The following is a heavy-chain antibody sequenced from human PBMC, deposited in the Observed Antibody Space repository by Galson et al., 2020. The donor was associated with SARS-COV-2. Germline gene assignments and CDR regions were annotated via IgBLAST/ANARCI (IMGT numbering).Heavy chain of an antibody. D-gene: IGHD7-27*01. Sequence: GGSLRLSCAASGFTFSSYWMHWVRQAPGKGLVWVSRIYSEESSTSYADSVKGQFTISGDNAKNTLYLQMNSLRAEDTAVYYCARGDMGNDYFDYWGQGTLVTVSS. J-gene: IGHJ4*02. CDR1: GFTFSSYW. CDR3: ARGDMGNDYFDY. CDR2: IYSEESST. V-gene: IGHV3-74*01.